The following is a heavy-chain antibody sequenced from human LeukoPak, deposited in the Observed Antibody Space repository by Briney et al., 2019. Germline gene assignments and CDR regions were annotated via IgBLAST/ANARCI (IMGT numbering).Heavy chain of an antibody. Sequence: SETLSLTCTVCGGFISSSSYYWGWIRQPPGKGLEWIRSVYYSGSNYYNPSLKSRVTISVDTSKNQFSLKLTSVTAADTAVYYCARNSYTSGWSTFDYWGQGTLVTVSS. V-gene: IGHV4-39*01. J-gene: IGHJ4*02. CDR1: GGFISSSSYY. D-gene: IGHD6-19*01. CDR2: VYYSGSN. CDR3: ARNSYTSGWSTFDY.